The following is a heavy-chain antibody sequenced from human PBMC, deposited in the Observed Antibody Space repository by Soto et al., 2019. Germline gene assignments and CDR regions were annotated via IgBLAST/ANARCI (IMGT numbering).Heavy chain of an antibody. CDR1: GYAKTEIS. V-gene: IGHV1-46*03. CDR2: INPSGGST. Sequence: TSVEVSWKVSGYAKTEISMHWVPQEPGQGLEGMGIINPSGGSTSYAQEFQGRVTMTRDTSTSTVYMELSSLRSEDTAVYFCPRVYCSGGSCHSIDSWGQGTLVTVSS. CDR3: PRVYCSGGSCHSIDS. D-gene: IGHD2-15*01. J-gene: IGHJ4*02.